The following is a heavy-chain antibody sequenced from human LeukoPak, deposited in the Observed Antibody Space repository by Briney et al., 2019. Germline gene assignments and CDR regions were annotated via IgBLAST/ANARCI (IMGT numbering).Heavy chain of an antibody. CDR2: ISWNSGSI. Sequence: GRSLSLSCAASGFTFDDYAMHWVRHAPGKGLEWVSGISWNSGSIGYADSVKGGFTISRDNAKNSLYLQMNSLRAEDTAVYYCPNDRQPRENSYGSGSQDYWGQGTLVTVSS. CDR3: PNDRQPRENSYGSGSQDY. J-gene: IGHJ4*02. D-gene: IGHD3-10*01. V-gene: IGHV3-9*01. CDR1: GFTFDDYA.